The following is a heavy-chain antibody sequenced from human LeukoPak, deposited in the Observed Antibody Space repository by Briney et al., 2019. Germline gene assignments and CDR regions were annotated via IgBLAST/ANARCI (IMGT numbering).Heavy chain of an antibody. CDR3: AKGTNPNIVVVVDVQFDYGMDV. CDR1: GFTFDDYA. D-gene: IGHD2-15*01. J-gene: IGHJ6*02. V-gene: IGHV3-9*01. Sequence: GGSLRLSCAASGFTFDDYALHWVRQAPGKGLEWVSAISWNGDNIGYADSAKGRFTVSRDNAKNSLYLQMNSLRAEDTALYYCAKGTNPNIVVVVDVQFDYGMDVWGQGTTVTVPS. CDR2: ISWNGDNI.